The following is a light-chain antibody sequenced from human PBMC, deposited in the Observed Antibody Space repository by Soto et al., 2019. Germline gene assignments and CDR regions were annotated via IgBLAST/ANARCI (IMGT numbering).Light chain of an antibody. CDR3: QSYVSNLSEV. J-gene: IGLJ1*01. CDR2: GSD. CDR1: GXNIGAGYG. V-gene: IGLV1-40*01. Sequence: QSVLTQPPSVPGAPGQTVTISCTGSGXNIGAGYGVQWYQQLPGTAPRLLIYGSDDRPSGVPDRFSASVSGNSASLAITGLQSEDEFVYYCQSYVSNLSEVLGPGTK.